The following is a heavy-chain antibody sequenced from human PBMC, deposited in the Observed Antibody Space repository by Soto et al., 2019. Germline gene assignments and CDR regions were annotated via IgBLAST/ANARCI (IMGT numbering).Heavy chain of an antibody. D-gene: IGHD6-19*01. CDR3: ARHDAYSSSDF. CDR2: IDPRYSYT. J-gene: IGHJ4*02. Sequence: PGESLKISCKGSGYSFSSYWISWVRLMPGKGLEWMGRIDPRYSYTSYSPSFQGHVTISVDKSISTAYLQWSSLKASDTAMYYCARHDAYSSSDFWGQGTLVTVSS. V-gene: IGHV5-10-1*01. CDR1: GYSFSSYW.